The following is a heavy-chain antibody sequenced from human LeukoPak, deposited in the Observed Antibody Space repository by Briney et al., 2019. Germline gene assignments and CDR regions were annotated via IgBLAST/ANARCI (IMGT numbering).Heavy chain of an antibody. CDR3: ARGPAAMGWFDP. CDR1: GFTFSSYW. CDR2: IKPDGSTT. V-gene: IGHV3-74*01. D-gene: IGHD2-2*01. J-gene: IGHJ5*02. Sequence: GGSLRLSCAASGFTFSSYWMNWVRQAPGKGLVWVSRIKPDGSTTDYADSVKGRFTISRDNAENTLFLQMNSLRPEDTAVYFRARGPAAMGWFDPWGQGTLVTVSS.